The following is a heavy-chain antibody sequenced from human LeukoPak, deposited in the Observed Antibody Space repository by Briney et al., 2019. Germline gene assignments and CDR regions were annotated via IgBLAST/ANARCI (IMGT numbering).Heavy chain of an antibody. Sequence: GGSLRLSCAASGFTFSTNPMNWVRQAPGKGLEWVSSISSSSDYIYNSDSVKGRFTISRDNAKISLYLQMNSLRAEDTAVYYCARVSSGWSSNWFDPWGQGTLVTVSS. V-gene: IGHV3-21*06. CDR1: GFTFSTNP. CDR3: ARVSSGWSSNWFDP. D-gene: IGHD6-19*01. J-gene: IGHJ5*02. CDR2: ISSSSDYI.